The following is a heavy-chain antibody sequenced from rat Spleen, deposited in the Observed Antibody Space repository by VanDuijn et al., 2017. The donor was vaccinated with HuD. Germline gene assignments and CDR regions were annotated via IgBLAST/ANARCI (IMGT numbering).Heavy chain of an antibody. V-gene: IGHV5-29*01. CDR2: ISYDGSST. Sequence: EVQLVESGGGLVQPGRSLKLSCAASGFTFSDYYMAWVRQAPTKGLEWVATISYDGSSTYYRDSVKGRFTISRDNAKSTLYLQMDSLRSEDTATYYCARGDNNYGWFAYWGQGTLVTVSS. CDR3: ARGDNNYGWFAY. D-gene: IGHD1-10*01. J-gene: IGHJ3*01. CDR1: GFTFSDYY.